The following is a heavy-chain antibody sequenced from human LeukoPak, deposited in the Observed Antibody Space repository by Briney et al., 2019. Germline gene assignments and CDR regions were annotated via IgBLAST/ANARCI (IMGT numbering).Heavy chain of an antibody. CDR2: LSSRQLHT. D-gene: IGHD4-17*01. CDR1: GFTFSNFA. V-gene: IGHV3-23*01. J-gene: IGHJ5*01. CDR3: TKDPNGDYVGAFDS. Sequence: PGGSLRLSCAASGFTFSNFAMTWVRQAPGKGLEWVSSLSSRQLHTYYGDSVKGRFTISRDNSKNTLYLQMHGLRADDTAIYYCTKDPNGDYVGAFDSWGQGILVTVSS.